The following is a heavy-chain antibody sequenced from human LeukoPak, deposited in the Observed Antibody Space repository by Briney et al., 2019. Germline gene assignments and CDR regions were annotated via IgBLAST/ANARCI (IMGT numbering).Heavy chain of an antibody. Sequence: KPSETLSLTCTVSGGSISSYYWSWIRQPPGKGLEWIGYIYYSGSTNYNPSLKSRVTISVDTSKNQFSLKLSSVTAADTAVYYCARVPYSNYFAYGMDVWGQGTTVTVSS. J-gene: IGHJ6*02. CDR3: ARVPYSNYFAYGMDV. V-gene: IGHV4-59*01. D-gene: IGHD4-11*01. CDR2: IYYSGST. CDR1: GGSISSYY.